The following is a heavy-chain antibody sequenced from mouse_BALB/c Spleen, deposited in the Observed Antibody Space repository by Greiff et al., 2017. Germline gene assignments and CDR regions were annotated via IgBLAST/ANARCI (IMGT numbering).Heavy chain of an antibody. J-gene: IGHJ2*01. CDR1: GYTFTSYW. CDR2: INPSNGRT. V-gene: IGHV1S81*02. D-gene: IGHD2-4*01. CDR3: ARGRPMITTKGYFDY. Sequence: QVQLRQPGAELVKPGASVKLSCKASGYTFTSYWMHWVKQRPGQGLEWIGEINPSNGRTNYNEKFKSKATLTVDKSSSTAYMQLSSLTSEDSAVYYGARGRPMITTKGYFDYWGQGTTLTVSS.